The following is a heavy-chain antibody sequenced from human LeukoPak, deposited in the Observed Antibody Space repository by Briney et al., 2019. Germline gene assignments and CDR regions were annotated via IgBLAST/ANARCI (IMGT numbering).Heavy chain of an antibody. CDR3: ARHSGYGDAFDI. CDR1: NYSISTDYY. V-gene: IGHV4-38-2*02. D-gene: IGHD5-12*01. CDR2: IYYSGST. Sequence: SETLSLTCTVSNYSISTDYYWGWIRQPPGKGLEWIGSIYYSGSTYYNPSLKSRVTISVDTSKNQFSLKLSSVTAADTAVYYCARHSGYGDAFDIRGQGTMVTVSS. J-gene: IGHJ3*02.